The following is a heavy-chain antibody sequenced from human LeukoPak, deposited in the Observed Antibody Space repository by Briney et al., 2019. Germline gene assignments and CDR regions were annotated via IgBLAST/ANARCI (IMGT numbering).Heavy chain of an antibody. CDR1: GFTFSSYS. D-gene: IGHD5-12*01. J-gene: IGHJ3*02. V-gene: IGHV3-21*01. CDR3: ARGGYGGYSGDAFDI. CDR2: ISSSSSYI. Sequence: GGSLRLSCAASGFTFSSYSMNWVRQAPGKGLEWVSSISSSSSYIYYADSVKGRFTISRDNAKNSLYLQMNSLRAEDTAVYYCARGGYGGYSGDAFDIWGQGTMVTVSS.